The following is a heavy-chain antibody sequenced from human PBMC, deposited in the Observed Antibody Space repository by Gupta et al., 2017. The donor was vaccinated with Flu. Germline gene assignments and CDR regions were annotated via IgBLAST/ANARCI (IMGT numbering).Heavy chain of an antibody. D-gene: IGHD6-19*01. Sequence: EVQMLESGGDLAQPGGSLRLSCTASGFTFSDHAMSWVRQAPGKGLEWVSAISGSGSSTYYVDSVKGRFSISRDNSKNTLYLQMNRLRAADTAIYYCANEIVAYSSGCFQNWGQGTLVTVSS. J-gene: IGHJ4*02. V-gene: IGHV3-23*01. CDR1: GFTFSDHA. CDR3: ANEIVAYSSGCFQN. CDR2: ISGSGSST.